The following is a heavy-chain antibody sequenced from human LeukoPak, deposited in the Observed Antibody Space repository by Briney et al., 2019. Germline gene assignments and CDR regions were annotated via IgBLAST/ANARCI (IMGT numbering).Heavy chain of an antibody. D-gene: IGHD2-2*01. CDR1: GGSISSSSYY. CDR3: ARHYPGYDIVVVPAAMAFDY. J-gene: IGHJ4*02. CDR2: IYYSGST. V-gene: IGHV4-39*01. Sequence: SETLSFTCTVSGGSISSSSYYWGWIRQPPGKGLEWIGGIYYSGSTYYNPSLKSRVTISVDTSKNQFSLKLSSVTAADTAVYYCARHYPGYDIVVVPAAMAFDYWGQGTLVTVSS.